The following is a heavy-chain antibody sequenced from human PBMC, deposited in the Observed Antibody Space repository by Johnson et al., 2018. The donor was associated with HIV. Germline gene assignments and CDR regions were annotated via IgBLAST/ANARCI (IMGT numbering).Heavy chain of an antibody. J-gene: IGHJ3*02. CDR3: ARENWGQRMNAFDI. Sequence: QVRLVESGGGVVQPGRSLRLSCAASGFTFSSYAMHWVRQAPGKGLEWVAVISYDGSNKYYADSVQGRFTISRDNSKNTLYLQMNSLRAEDTAVYYCARENWGQRMNAFDIWGQGTMVTVSS. CDR2: ISYDGSNK. D-gene: IGHD7-27*01. V-gene: IGHV3-30*04. CDR1: GFTFSSYA.